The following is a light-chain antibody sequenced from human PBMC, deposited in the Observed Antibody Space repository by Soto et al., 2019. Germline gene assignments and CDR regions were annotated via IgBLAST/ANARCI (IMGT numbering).Light chain of an antibody. CDR1: QSVSRY. Sequence: ETVLTQSPATLSLSPGERATLSCRASQSVSRYLGWYQQKPGQAPRLLIYDVSNRATGIPARFSGSGSGTDFTLTISSLDPEDVAVYFCHIRSKWPTFGQGTKVEIK. CDR2: DVS. CDR3: HIRSKWPT. V-gene: IGKV3-11*01. J-gene: IGKJ1*01.